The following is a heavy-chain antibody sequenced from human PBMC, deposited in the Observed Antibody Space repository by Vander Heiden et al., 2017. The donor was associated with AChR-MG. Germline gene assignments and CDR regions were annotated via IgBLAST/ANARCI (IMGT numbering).Heavy chain of an antibody. Sequence: EVQLLESGGGLVQPGGSLRLSCAASGFTFSSYAMSWVRQAPGKGLEWVSGLSGSGGNTYYADSVKGRFTISRDNSKNTLFLQMNSLRAEDTAVYYCANPRSGPLPAAIPGEFDYWGQGTLVTVSS. CDR1: GFTFSSYA. CDR3: ANPRSGPLPAAIPGEFDY. CDR2: LSGSGGNT. V-gene: IGHV3-23*01. D-gene: IGHD2-2*02. J-gene: IGHJ4*02.